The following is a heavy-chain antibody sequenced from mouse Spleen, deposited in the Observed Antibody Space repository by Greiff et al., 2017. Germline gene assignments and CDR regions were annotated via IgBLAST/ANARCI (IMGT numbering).Heavy chain of an antibody. V-gene: IGHV1-26*01. D-gene: IGHD2-4*01. J-gene: IGHJ4*01. CDR2: INPNNGGT. Sequence: EVQLQQSGPELVKPGASVKISCKASGYTFTDYYMNWVKQSHGKSLEWIGDINPNNGGTSYNQKFKGKATLTVDKSSSTAYMELRSLTSEDSAVYYCARGGGLRIAMDYWGQGTSVTVSS. CDR3: ARGGGLRIAMDY. CDR1: GYTFTDYY.